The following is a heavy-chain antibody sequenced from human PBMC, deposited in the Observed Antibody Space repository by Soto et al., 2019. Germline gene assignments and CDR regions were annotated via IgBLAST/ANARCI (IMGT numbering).Heavy chain of an antibody. V-gene: IGHV1-8*01. Sequence: ASVKVSCKASGYTFTIYDINWVRQATGQGLEWMGWMNPNSGNTGYAQKFQGRVTMTRNTSISTACMELSSLRSEDTAVYYCARGFYDFWSGYSYYYYGMDVWGQGTTVTDSS. D-gene: IGHD3-3*01. J-gene: IGHJ6*02. CDR1: GYTFTIYD. CDR2: MNPNSGNT. CDR3: ARGFYDFWSGYSYYYYGMDV.